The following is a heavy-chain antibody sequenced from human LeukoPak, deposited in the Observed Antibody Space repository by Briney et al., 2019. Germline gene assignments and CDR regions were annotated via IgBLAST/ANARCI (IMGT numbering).Heavy chain of an antibody. V-gene: IGHV3-74*01. Sequence: GGSLILSCAASGFDFSSNWMHWVRHAPGQGLVWVSRIKGDGISTNYADSVKGRFTISRDIAKNTLYLQMNSLRAEDTGVYYCAKDHYWSIDYWGRGTLVTVSS. CDR1: GFDFSSNW. CDR3: AKDHYWSIDY. CDR2: IKGDGIST. J-gene: IGHJ4*02. D-gene: IGHD3-3*01.